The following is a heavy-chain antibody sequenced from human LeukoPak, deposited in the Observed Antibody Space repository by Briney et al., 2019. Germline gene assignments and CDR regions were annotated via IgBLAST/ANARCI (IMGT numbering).Heavy chain of an antibody. CDR1: GGSISSGDYY. CDR3: ARLPRYYDILTGYFLPYGMDV. V-gene: IGHV4-30-4*01. Sequence: SQTLSLTCTVSGGSISSGDYYWSWIRQPPGKGLEWIGYIYYSGSTNYNPSLKSRVTISVDTSKNQFSLKLSSVTAADTAVYYCARLPRYYDILTGYFLPYGMDVWGQGTTVTVSS. CDR2: IYYSGST. D-gene: IGHD3-9*01. J-gene: IGHJ6*02.